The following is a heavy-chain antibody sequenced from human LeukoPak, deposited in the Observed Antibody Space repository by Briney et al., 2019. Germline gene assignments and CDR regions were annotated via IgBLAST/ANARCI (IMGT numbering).Heavy chain of an antibody. CDR3: ARWGSSWTFHDY. Sequence: ASVKVSCRASGYTFTGYYMHWVRQAPGQGLEWMGWINPNSGGTNYAQKFQGRVTMTRDTSISTAYMELSRLRSDDTAVYYCARWGSSWTFHDYWGQGTLATVSS. CDR2: INPNSGGT. CDR1: GYTFTGYY. J-gene: IGHJ4*02. D-gene: IGHD2-2*01. V-gene: IGHV1-2*02.